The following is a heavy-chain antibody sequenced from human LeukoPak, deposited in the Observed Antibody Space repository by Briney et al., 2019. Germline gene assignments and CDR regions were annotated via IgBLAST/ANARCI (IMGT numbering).Heavy chain of an antibody. CDR3: ARDRGGYSYGCDY. Sequence: GGSLRLSCAASVFTFSSYAMHWVRQAPGKGLEWVAVISYDGSNKYYADSVKGRFTISRDNSKNTLYLQMNSLRVEDTAVYYCARDRGGYSYGCDYWGQGTLVTVSS. CDR1: VFTFSSYA. V-gene: IGHV3-30*04. J-gene: IGHJ4*02. CDR2: ISYDGSNK. D-gene: IGHD5-18*01.